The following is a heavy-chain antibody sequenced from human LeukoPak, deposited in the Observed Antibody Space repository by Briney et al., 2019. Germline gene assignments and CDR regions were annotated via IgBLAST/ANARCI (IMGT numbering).Heavy chain of an antibody. V-gene: IGHV4-59*01. CDR2: IYYSGST. CDR3: ARGPPVDTALV. CDR1: GGSISSYY. D-gene: IGHD5-18*01. Sequence: SETLSLTCTVSGGSISSYYWSWIRQPPGKGLEWIGYIYYSGSTNYNPSLKSRVTISVDTSKNQFSLKLSSVTAADTAVYYCARGPPVDTALVWGQGTLVTVSS. J-gene: IGHJ4*02.